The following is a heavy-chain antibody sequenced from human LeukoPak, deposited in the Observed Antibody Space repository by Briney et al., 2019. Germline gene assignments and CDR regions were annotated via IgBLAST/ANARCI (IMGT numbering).Heavy chain of an antibody. CDR3: ARWGTARATGDDY. CDR2: IIPIFGTA. V-gene: IGHV1-69*01. Sequence: GASVKVSCKASGGTFSSYAISWVRQAPGQGLEWMGGIIPIFGTANYAQKFQGRVTITADESTSTAYMELSSLRSEDTAVYYCARWGTARATGDDYWGQGTLVTVSS. CDR1: GGTFSSYA. D-gene: IGHD2-21*02. J-gene: IGHJ4*02.